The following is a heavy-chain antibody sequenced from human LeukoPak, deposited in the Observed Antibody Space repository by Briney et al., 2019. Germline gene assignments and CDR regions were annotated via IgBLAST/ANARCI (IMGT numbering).Heavy chain of an antibody. CDR1: GGSISSYY. J-gene: IGHJ4*02. CDR2: IYYSGST. Sequence: PSETLSLTCTVSGGSISSYYWSWIRQPPGKGLEWIGYIYYSGSTNYNPSLKSRVTISVDTSKNQFSLKLSSVTAADTAVYYCARDQRYCSGGSCYSVFSWGYWGQGTLVTVSS. D-gene: IGHD2-15*01. CDR3: ARDQRYCSGGSCYSVFSWGY. V-gene: IGHV4-59*01.